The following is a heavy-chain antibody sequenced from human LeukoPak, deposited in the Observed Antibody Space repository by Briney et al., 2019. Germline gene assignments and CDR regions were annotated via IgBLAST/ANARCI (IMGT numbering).Heavy chain of an antibody. CDR3: ARGRAVVGAILY. V-gene: IGHV3-30-3*01. Sequence: GGSLRLSCAASGFTFSSYAMHWVRQAPGKGLEWVAAISYDGSNKYYADSVKGRFTISRDNSKNTLYLQMNSLRAEDTTVYYCARGRAVVGAILYWGQGTLVTVSS. CDR1: GFTFSSYA. J-gene: IGHJ4*02. CDR2: ISYDGSNK. D-gene: IGHD1-26*01.